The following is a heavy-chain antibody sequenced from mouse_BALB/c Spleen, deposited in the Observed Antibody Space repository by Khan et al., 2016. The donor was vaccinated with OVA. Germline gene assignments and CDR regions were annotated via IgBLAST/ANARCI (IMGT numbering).Heavy chain of an antibody. CDR1: GYTFTNYG. V-gene: IGHV9-3*02. CDR3: ARKLRHFDY. CDR2: INTNTGEP. Sequence: QIQLVQSGPELKKPGETVKISCKGSGYTFTNYGINWVKQAPGKGVKWMGWINTNTGEPTYAEEFKGRFGFSLETSASTAYLQSNNLKNEETATYVCARKLRHFDYWGQGTTLTVSS. D-gene: IGHD2-4*01. J-gene: IGHJ2*01.